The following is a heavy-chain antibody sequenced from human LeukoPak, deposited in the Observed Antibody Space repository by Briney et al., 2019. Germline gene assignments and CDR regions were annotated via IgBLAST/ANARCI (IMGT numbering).Heavy chain of an antibody. CDR2: ISSSGSTI. D-gene: IGHD3-10*01. CDR3: ARDLYGSGQDGMDV. Sequence: GGSLRLSCAASGLTFSSYEMNWVRQAPGKGLEWVSYISSSGSTIYYADSVKGRFTISRDNAKNSLYLQMNSLRAEDTAVYYCARDLYGSGQDGMDVWGQGTTVTVSS. CDR1: GLTFSSYE. J-gene: IGHJ6*02. V-gene: IGHV3-48*03.